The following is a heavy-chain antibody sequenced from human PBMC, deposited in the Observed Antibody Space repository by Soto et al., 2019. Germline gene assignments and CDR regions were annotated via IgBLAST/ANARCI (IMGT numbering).Heavy chain of an antibody. CDR1: GYTFPSYG. CDR2: ISAYNGNT. D-gene: IGHD4-17*01. V-gene: IGHV1-18*01. CDR3: ARNNIYGDARVYMDV. Sequence: ASAAVSCTASGYTFPSYGMSWVRQAPGQGLEWMEWISAYNGNTSYAQKLQGRVTMTTDTSTSTAYMELRSLRSDDTAVYYCARNNIYGDARVYMDVWGKGTTVTVSS. J-gene: IGHJ6*03.